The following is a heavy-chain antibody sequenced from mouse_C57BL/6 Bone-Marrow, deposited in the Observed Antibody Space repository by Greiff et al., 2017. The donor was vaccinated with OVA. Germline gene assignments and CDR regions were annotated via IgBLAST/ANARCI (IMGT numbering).Heavy chain of an antibody. Sequence: QVHVKQPGAELVKPGASVKLSCKASGYTFTSYWMHWVKQRPGQGLEWIGMIHPNSGSTNYNEKFKSKATLTVDKSSSTAYMQLSSLTSEDSAVYDGAGYDYSWFAYWGQGALVTVSA. D-gene: IGHD2-4*01. V-gene: IGHV1-64*01. J-gene: IGHJ3*01. CDR3: AGYDYSWFAY. CDR1: GYTFTSYW. CDR2: IHPNSGST.